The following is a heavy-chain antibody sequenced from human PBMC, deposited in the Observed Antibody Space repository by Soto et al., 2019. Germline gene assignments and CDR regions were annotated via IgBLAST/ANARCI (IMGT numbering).Heavy chain of an antibody. J-gene: IGHJ4*02. CDR3: XXXXXIFDY. CDR1: GYTFTSYG. V-gene: IGHV1-18*01. CDR2: ISAYNGNT. Sequence: QVQLVQSGAEVKKPGASVKVSCKASGYTFTSYGIXXXXXXXGQGLEWMGWISAYNGNTNYAQKLQGRVTMTTDTXXXXXXXXXXXXXXXXXXXXXXXXXXXIFDYWGQGTLVTVSS.